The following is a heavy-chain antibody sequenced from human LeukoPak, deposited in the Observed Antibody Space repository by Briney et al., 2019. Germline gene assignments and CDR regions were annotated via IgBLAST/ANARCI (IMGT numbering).Heavy chain of an antibody. D-gene: IGHD2-21*01. CDR1: GFTFNLYA. CDR2: ISVSGNT. Sequence: GGSLRLSCTASGFTFNLYAMTWVRQAPGKGLEWVSAISVSGNTYHADSVKGRFTISRDSSKNTLYLQMNRLRAEDAAVYYCAKASVTTCSGAYCYPFDYWGQGTLVTVSS. CDR3: AKASVTTCSGAYCYPFDY. J-gene: IGHJ4*02. V-gene: IGHV3-23*01.